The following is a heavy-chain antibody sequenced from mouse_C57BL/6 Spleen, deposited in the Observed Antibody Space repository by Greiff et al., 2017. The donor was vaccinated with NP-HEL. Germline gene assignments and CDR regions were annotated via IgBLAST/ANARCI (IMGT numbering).Heavy chain of an antibody. J-gene: IGHJ2*01. V-gene: IGHV10-1*01. CDR3: VRHKSNYFDY. Sequence: DVMLVESGGGLVQPKGSLKLSCAASGFSFNTYAMNWVRQAPGKGLEWVARIRSKSNNYATYYADSVKDRFTISRDESESMLYLQRNNLKTEDTAMYYCVRHKSNYFDYWGQGTTLTVSS. CDR2: IRSKSNNYAT. D-gene: IGHD5-1*01. CDR1: GFSFNTYA.